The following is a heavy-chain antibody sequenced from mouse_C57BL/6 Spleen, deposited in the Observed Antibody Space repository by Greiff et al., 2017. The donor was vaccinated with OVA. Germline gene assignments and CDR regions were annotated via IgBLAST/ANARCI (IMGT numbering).Heavy chain of an antibody. CDR2: INPNNGGT. CDR3: ARFSHY. CDR1: GYTFTDYY. Sequence: EVKLQQSGPELVKPGASVKISCKASGYTFTDYYMNWVKQSHGKSLEWIGDINPNNGGTSYNQKFKGKATLTVDKSSSTAYMELRSLTSEDSAVYYCARFSHYWGQGTLVTVSA. V-gene: IGHV1-26*01. J-gene: IGHJ3*01.